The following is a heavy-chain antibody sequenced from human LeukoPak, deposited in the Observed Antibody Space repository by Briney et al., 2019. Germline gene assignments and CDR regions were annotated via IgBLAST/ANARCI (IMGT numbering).Heavy chain of an antibody. D-gene: IGHD6-13*01. CDR2: ISYDGSNK. Sequence: GRSLRLSCAASGFTFSSYAMHWVRQAPGKGLEWVAVISYDGSNKYYADSAKGRFTISRDNSKNTLYLQMNSLRAEDTAVYYCARANSSSWCFDYWGQGTLVTVSS. J-gene: IGHJ4*02. V-gene: IGHV3-30*04. CDR3: ARANSSSWCFDY. CDR1: GFTFSSYA.